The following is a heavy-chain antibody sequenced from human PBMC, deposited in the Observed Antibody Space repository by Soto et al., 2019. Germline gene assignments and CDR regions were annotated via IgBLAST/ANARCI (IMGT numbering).Heavy chain of an antibody. CDR1: GGTFSSYA. CDR2: SIPIFGTA. Sequence: QVQLVQSGAEVKKPGSSVKVSCKASGGTFSSYAISWVRQAPGQGREWMGGSIPIFGTANYAQKFQGRVTITADESTSTDYMELSSLRSEDNAVSYCARLGSEYSSGWYLDYWGQGTLVTVSS. V-gene: IGHV1-69*01. D-gene: IGHD6-19*01. CDR3: ARLGSEYSSGWYLDY. J-gene: IGHJ4*02.